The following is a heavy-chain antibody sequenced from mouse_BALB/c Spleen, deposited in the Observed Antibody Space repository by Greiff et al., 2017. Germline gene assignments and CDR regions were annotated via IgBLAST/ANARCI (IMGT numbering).Heavy chain of an antibody. V-gene: IGHV2-9-2*01. CDR3: VRDRTTVVDAMDY. D-gene: IGHD1-1*01. J-gene: IGHJ4*01. CDR1: GFSLTSYD. Sequence: QVQLQQSGPGLVAPSQSLSITCTVSGFSLTSYDISWIRQPPGKGLEWLGVIWTGGGTNYNSAFMSRLSISKDNSKSQVFLKMNSLQTDDTAIYYCVRDRTTVVDAMDYWGQGTSVTVSS. CDR2: IWTGGGT.